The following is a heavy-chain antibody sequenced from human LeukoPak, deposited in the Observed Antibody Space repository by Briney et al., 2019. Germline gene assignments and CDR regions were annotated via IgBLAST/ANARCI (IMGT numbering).Heavy chain of an antibody. CDR3: ASGYSSSWYYFDY. CDR1: GFSFSTYS. CDR2: ISSRSSYI. V-gene: IGHV3-21*04. J-gene: IGHJ4*02. Sequence: GSLRLSCVASGFSFSTYSMNWVRLVPGKGLEWVSYISSRSSYIYYADSVKGRFTVSRVNARNSLYLQMNSLRAEDTAVYYCASGYSSSWYYFDYWGQGTLVTVSS. D-gene: IGHD6-13*01.